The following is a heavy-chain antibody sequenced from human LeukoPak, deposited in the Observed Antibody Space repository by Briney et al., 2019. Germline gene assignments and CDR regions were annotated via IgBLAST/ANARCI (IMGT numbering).Heavy chain of an antibody. V-gene: IGHV3-21*01. CDR2: IGSGTTYL. CDR1: GFTFSNSG. CDR3: AREVGDGSSSDY. Sequence: GGSLRLSCTASGFTFSNSGMNWVRQAPGKGLEWVSSIGSGTTYLYYAHSMKGRFTISRDNSKNTLYLQMSSLRAEDTAVYYCAREVGDGSSSDYWGQGTLVTVSS. J-gene: IGHJ4*02. D-gene: IGHD6-6*01.